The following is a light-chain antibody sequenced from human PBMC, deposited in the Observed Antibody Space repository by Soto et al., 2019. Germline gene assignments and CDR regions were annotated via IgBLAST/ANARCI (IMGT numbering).Light chain of an antibody. V-gene: IGLV1-40*01. J-gene: IGLJ3*02. CDR3: QSYDSSLSGGG. CDR1: SSNIGAGYD. CDR2: GNS. Sequence: QSVLTQPPSVSGAPGQRVTISCTGSSSNIGAGYDVHWYQQLPGTDPKLLIYGNSNRPSGVPDRFSGSKSGTSASLAITGLQAEDEADYYCQSYDSSLSGGGFGGGTKLTVL.